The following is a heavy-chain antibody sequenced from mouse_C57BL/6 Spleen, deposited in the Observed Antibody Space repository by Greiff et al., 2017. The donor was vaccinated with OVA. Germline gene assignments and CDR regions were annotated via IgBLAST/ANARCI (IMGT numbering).Heavy chain of an antibody. CDR1: GYTFTSYW. V-gene: IGHV1-69*01. CDR2: IDPSDSYT. CDR3: AREGY. Sequence: QVQLQQPGAELVMPGASVKLSCKASGYTFTSYWMHWVKQRPGQGLEWIGEIDPSDSYTNYTQKFKGKSTLTVDKSSSTAYMQLSSLTSEDAAVYYCAREGYWGQGTTLTVSS. J-gene: IGHJ2*01.